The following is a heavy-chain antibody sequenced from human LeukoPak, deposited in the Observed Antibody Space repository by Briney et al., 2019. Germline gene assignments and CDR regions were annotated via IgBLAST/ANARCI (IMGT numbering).Heavy chain of an antibody. CDR2: ISGSGDST. CDR1: GFTFSNYA. Sequence: GGSLRLSCAASGFTFSNYAMRWVRQAPGKGLVWVSGISGSGDSTYYADSVKGRFTISRDNSKNTLYLQMNSLRAEDTAVYYCARRSGIAVAGAFDYWGQGTLVTVSS. V-gene: IGHV3-23*01. J-gene: IGHJ4*02. CDR3: ARRSGIAVAGAFDY. D-gene: IGHD6-19*01.